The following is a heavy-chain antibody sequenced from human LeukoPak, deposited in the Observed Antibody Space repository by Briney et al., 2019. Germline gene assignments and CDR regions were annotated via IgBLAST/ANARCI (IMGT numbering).Heavy chain of an antibody. CDR3: ARRRGAVAKYAFDY. J-gene: IGHJ4*02. V-gene: IGHV4-30-4*01. CDR1: GDSISSGDYY. CDR2: IYYSGST. Sequence: PSETLSLTCTVSGDSISSGDYYWSWIRQPPGKGLDWIGYIYYSGSTYYNPSLKSRVTIPVDTSKNQFSLKLSSVTAADTAVYYCARRRGAVAKYAFDYWGQGTLVTVSS. D-gene: IGHD6-19*01.